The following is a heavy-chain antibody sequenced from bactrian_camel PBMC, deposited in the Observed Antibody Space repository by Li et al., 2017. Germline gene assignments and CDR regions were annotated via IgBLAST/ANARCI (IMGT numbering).Heavy chain of an antibody. Sequence: HVQLVESGGGSVQAGESLTLSCVNSGATYSSYCVAWFRQTPGKEREAVARICDRGGTRYADSVKGRFTISEDNAKKTLYLQMNSLKPEDTAMYYCATDPWVQSAQELSPQYTYWGQGTQVTVS. V-gene: IGHV3S55*01. D-gene: IGHD5*01. J-gene: IGHJ4*01. CDR2: ICDRGGT. CDR3: ATDPWVQSAQELSPQYTY. CDR1: GATYSSYC.